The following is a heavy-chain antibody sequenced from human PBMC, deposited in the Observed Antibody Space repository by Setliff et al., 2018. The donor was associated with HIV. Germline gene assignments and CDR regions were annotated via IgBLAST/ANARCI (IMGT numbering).Heavy chain of an antibody. D-gene: IGHD2-15*01. Sequence: ESLKISCRGSGYNFASHWIAWVRQMPGKGLEWMGIVYPDDPDSRYSPSFQGQATISADKSVSTAYLPWGSLKASDTAMYYCARQAVDCSGGTCYSTSAFDYWGQGTLVTV. CDR3: ARQAVDCSGGTCYSTSAFDY. J-gene: IGHJ4*02. V-gene: IGHV5-51*01. CDR1: GYNFASHW. CDR2: VYPDDPDS.